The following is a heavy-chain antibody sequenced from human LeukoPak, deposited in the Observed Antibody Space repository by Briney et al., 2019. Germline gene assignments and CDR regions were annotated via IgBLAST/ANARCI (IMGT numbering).Heavy chain of an antibody. CDR1: GGSFSDYY. CDR3: ARGPNYDYVWGSYRYTPRYFDY. J-gene: IGHJ4*02. V-gene: IGHV4-34*01. D-gene: IGHD3-16*02. CDR2: INHSGST. Sequence: SETLSLTCAVFGGSFSDYYWSWIRQPPGKGLEWIGEINHSGSTNYNPSLKSRVTISVDTSKNQFSLKLSSVTAADTAVYYCARGPNYDYVWGSYRYTPRYFDYWGQGTLVTVSS.